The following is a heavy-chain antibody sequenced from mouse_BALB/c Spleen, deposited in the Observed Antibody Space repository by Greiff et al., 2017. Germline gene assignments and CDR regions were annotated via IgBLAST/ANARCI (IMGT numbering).Heavy chain of an antibody. CDR1: GFSLTSYG. CDR2: IWAGGST. V-gene: IGHV2-9*02. Sequence: VKLMESGPGLVAPSQSLSITCTVSGFSLTSYGVHWVRQPPGKGLEWLGVIWAGGSTNYNSALMSRLSLSKDNSKSQVFLKKNSLQTGETAINYSAQCRGTDGSSHPFAYRGQGTLVT. CDR3: AQCRGTDGSSHPFAY. D-gene: IGHD1-1*01. J-gene: IGHJ3*01.